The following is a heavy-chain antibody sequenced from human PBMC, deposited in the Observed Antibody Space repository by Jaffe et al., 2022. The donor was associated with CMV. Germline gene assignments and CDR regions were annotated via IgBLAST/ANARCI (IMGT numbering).Heavy chain of an antibody. CDR1: GDSISSGGYY. CDR2: IYSSGST. D-gene: IGHD3-10*01. Sequence: QVQLQESGPGLVKPSQTLSLTCTVSGDSISSGGYYWTWIRQHPGKGLEWIGYIYSSGSTYYNPSLKSRITISINTSKNQFSLRLTSVTAADTAVYYCARDQVRGVIGYWGQGTLVTVSS. CDR3: ARDQVRGVIGY. V-gene: IGHV4-31*03. J-gene: IGHJ4*02.